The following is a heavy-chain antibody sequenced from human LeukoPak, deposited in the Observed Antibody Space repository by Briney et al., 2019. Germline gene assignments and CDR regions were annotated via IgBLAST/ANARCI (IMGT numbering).Heavy chain of an antibody. V-gene: IGHV1-2*02. CDR1: VYTFTGYY. CDR2: INPNSGGA. CDR3: ARAIRKYSIDY. Sequence: ASVKVSCKASVYTFTGYYMHWGRHAPVQGLEWRGCINPNSGGANYAQKCQCGVTMTRDTSTSTAYMELSRLRSDDTAVYYCARAIRKYSIDYWGQGTLVTVSS. J-gene: IGHJ4*02. D-gene: IGHD5-18*01.